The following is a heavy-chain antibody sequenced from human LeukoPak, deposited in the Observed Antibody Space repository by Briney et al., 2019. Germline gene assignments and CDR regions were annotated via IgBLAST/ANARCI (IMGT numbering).Heavy chain of an antibody. J-gene: IGHJ4*02. Sequence: SVKVSCKASGGTFSSYAISWVRQAPGQGLKWMGGIIPIFGTANYAQKFQGRVTITADKSTSTAYMELSSLRSEDTAVYYCARGSELWSPHYFDYWGQGTLVTVSS. CDR1: GGTFSSYA. CDR2: IIPIFGTA. CDR3: ARGSELWSPHYFDY. V-gene: IGHV1-69*06. D-gene: IGHD5-18*01.